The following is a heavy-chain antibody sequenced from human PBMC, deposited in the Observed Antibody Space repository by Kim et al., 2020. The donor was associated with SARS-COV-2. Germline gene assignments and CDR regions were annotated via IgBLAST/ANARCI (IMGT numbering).Heavy chain of an antibody. V-gene: IGHV4-39*01. CDR2: IYYSGST. D-gene: IGHD1-26*01. CDR1: GGSISSSSYY. Sequence: SETLSLTCTVSGGSISSSSYYWGWIRQPPGKGLEWIGSIYYSGSTYYNPSLKSRVTISVDTSKNQFSLKLSSVTAADTAVYYCARHSSARMWVPICGFDYWGQGTLVTVSS. J-gene: IGHJ4*02. CDR3: ARHSSARMWVPICGFDY.